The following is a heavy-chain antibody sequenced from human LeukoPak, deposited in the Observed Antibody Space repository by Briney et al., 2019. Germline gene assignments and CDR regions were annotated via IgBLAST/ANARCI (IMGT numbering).Heavy chain of an antibody. D-gene: IGHD2-15*01. CDR2: IYTSGSS. V-gene: IGHV4-61*02. CDR1: GGSISSATYY. CDR3: ARRGRGSPAHYYYYMDV. J-gene: IGHJ6*03. Sequence: SETLSLTCTVSGGSISSATYYWTWIRQPAGKGLEWIGRIYTSGSSNYNPSLKSRVTISVDTSKNQFSLKLSSVTAADTAVYYCARRGRGSPAHYYYYMDVWGKGTTVTVSS.